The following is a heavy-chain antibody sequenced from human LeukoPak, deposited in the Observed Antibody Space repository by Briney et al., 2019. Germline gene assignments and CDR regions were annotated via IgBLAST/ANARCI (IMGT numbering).Heavy chain of an antibody. CDR1: GFTFSSYG. V-gene: IGHV3-30*18. J-gene: IGHJ4*02. CDR3: AKVGNDYGEQPGGVGY. D-gene: IGHD4-17*01. CDR2: ISYDGSNK. Sequence: GGSLRLSCAASGFTFSSYGMHWVRQAPGKGLEWVAVISYDGSNKYYADSVKGRFTISRDNSKNTLYLQMNSLRAEDTAVYYCAKVGNDYGEQPGGVGYWGQGTLVTVSS.